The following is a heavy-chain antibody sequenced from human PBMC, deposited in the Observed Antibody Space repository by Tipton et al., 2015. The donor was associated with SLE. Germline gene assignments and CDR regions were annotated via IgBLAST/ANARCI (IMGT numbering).Heavy chain of an antibody. J-gene: IGHJ6*02. CDR1: GYTFTTYY. CDR3: AREPSTRIALVYYGMDV. CDR2: INPSGGST. D-gene: IGHD6-13*01. V-gene: IGHV1-46*01. Sequence: QSGAEVKKPGASVKVSCKASGYTFTTYYLHWVRQAPGQGLEWMGIINPSGGSTSYAQKFQGRVTMTRDTSTSTVYMELSSLRSEDTAVYYCAREPSTRIALVYYGMDVWGQGTTVTVSS.